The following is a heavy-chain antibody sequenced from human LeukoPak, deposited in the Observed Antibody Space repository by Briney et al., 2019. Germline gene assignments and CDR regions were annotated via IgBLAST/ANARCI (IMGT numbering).Heavy chain of an antibody. J-gene: IGHJ4*02. Sequence: SETLSLTCTVSGGSISSYYWSWIRQPPGKGLEWIGYIYYSGSTNYNPSLKSRVTISVDTSKNQSSLKLSSVTAADTAVYYCAREGDYYGSGSYWDYWGKGTLVTVSS. CDR3: AREGDYYGSGSYWDY. D-gene: IGHD3-10*01. V-gene: IGHV4-59*12. CDR1: GGSISSYY. CDR2: IYYSGST.